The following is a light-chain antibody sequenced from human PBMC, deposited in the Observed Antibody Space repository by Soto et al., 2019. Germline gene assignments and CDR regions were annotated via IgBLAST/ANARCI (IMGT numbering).Light chain of an antibody. Sequence: QSALTQPASLSGSPGQSITISCTGTSSDIGAYDYVSWFQQHPGKAPKLMISEVNNRPSGVPDRFSGSKSGTSASLAISGLQSDDEADFYCAAWDDSLNGWVFGGGTKLTVL. J-gene: IGLJ3*02. V-gene: IGLV2-14*01. CDR3: AAWDDSLNGWV. CDR1: SSDIGAYDY. CDR2: EVN.